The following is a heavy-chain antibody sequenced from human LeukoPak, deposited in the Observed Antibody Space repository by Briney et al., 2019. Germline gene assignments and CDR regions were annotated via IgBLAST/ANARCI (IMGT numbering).Heavy chain of an antibody. CDR3: AREVVVVPAAMGVGAFDI. J-gene: IGHJ3*02. CDR2: ISYDGSNK. V-gene: IGHV3-30*04. D-gene: IGHD2-2*01. Sequence: PGGSLRLSCAASGFTFSSYAMHWVRQAPGKGLEWVSVISYDGSNKYYADSVKGRFTISRDNSKDTLYLQMNSLRAEDTAVYYCAREVVVVPAAMGVGAFDIWGQETMVTVSS. CDR1: GFTFSSYA.